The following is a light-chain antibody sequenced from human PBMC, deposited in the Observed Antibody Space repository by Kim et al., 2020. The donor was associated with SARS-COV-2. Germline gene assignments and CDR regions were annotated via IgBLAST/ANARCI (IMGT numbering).Light chain of an antibody. J-gene: IGLJ1*01. CDR3: TSYTRSRTYV. Sequence: QSALTQPASLSGSPGQSITISCTGTSGDVGGFDFVSWYQQHPGKAPKLMIYFVTSRPSGVSTRFSGSKSGNTASLTISGLQAEDEADYYCTSYTRSRTYVFGTGTRVTVL. V-gene: IGLV2-14*03. CDR2: FVT. CDR1: SGDVGGFDF.